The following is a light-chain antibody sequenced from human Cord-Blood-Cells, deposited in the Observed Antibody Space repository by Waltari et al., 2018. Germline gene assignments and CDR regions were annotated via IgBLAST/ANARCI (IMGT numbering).Light chain of an antibody. J-gene: IGLJ2*01. CDR2: DVS. CDR3: CSYAGSYTLV. Sequence: QSALTQPRSVSGSPGQSVTTSCTGTSTDVGGDNYVSWDQQHPGKAPNLMIYDVSKRPSGVPDRFSGSKSGNTASLTISGLQAEDEADYYCCSYAGSYTLVFGGGTKLTVL. CDR1: STDVGGDNY. V-gene: IGLV2-11*01.